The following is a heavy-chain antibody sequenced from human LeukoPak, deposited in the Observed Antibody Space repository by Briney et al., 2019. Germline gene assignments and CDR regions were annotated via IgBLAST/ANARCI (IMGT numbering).Heavy chain of an antibody. CDR1: GYTFTSYG. CDR2: IIPIFGTA. D-gene: IGHD6-6*01. J-gene: IGHJ3*02. CDR3: ARESSSSSVAFDI. V-gene: IGHV1-69*13. Sequence: SVKVSCKASGYTFTSYGISWVRQSPGQGLEWMGGIIPIFGTANYAQKFQGRVTITADESTSTAYMELSSLRSEDTAVYYCARESSSSSVAFDIWGQGTMVTVSS.